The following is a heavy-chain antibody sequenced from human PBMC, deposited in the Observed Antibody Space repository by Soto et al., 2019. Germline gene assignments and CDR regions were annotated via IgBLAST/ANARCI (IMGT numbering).Heavy chain of an antibody. CDR3: ARSGLPDPVVVVGHTPFDP. V-gene: IGHV1-18*01. CDR2: TSAYNGDT. J-gene: IGHJ5*02. D-gene: IGHD2-15*01. CDR1: GYTFTNYD. Sequence: ASVKVSCKASGYTFTNYDINWVRQAPGQGLEWMGWTSAYNGDTNYAQKLQGRVTMTTDTSTSTAYMELRSLRSDDTAVYYCARSGLPDPVVVVGHTPFDPWGQGTLVTVSS.